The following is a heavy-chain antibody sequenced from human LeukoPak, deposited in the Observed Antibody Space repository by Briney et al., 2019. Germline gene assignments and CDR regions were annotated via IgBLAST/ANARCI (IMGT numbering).Heavy chain of an antibody. J-gene: IGHJ3*02. V-gene: IGHV3-21*01. CDR1: GFTFSSYS. CDR2: ITSSSSYI. D-gene: IGHD1-26*01. CDR3: ARLGSYDAFDI. Sequence: GGSLRLSCAASGFTFSSYSMNWVRQAPGKGLEWVSSITSSSSYIYYTDSVKGRFTISRDNAKGSLYLQMNSLRAEDTAVYYCARLGSYDAFDIWGQGTVVTVSS.